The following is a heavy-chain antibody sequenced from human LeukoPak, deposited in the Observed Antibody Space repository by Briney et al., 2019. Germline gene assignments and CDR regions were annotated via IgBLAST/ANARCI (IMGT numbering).Heavy chain of an antibody. D-gene: IGHD3-16*01. J-gene: IGHJ1*01. Sequence: GGSLRLSCAAFDFSFSDSTMSWVRQAAGKGLEWVAKMKEDGSDEKYVDSVKGRFTISRDNAKNSLYLQMNSLRPEYTAVYFCVVGGAGGGYFPNWGQGSLVIVSS. CDR1: DFSFSDST. CDR3: VVGGAGGGYFPN. V-gene: IGHV3-7*01. CDR2: MKEDGSDE.